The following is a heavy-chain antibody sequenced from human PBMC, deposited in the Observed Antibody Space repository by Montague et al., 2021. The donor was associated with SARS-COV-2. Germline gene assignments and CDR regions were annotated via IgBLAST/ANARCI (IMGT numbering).Heavy chain of an antibody. Sequence: SETLSLTCTVSFGSISTYCWSWIRQHPGKGLEWIGFIFYNGSTKCNPSLKRRVSISLDTSKNQFSLKLSSVTAADTAVYYCARQDAWAYCGDECYRGWFDSWGQGTLVTVSS. CDR1: FGSISTYC. CDR3: ARQDAWAYCGDECYRGWFDS. D-gene: IGHD2-21*01. CDR2: IFYNGST. V-gene: IGHV4-59*01. J-gene: IGHJ5*01.